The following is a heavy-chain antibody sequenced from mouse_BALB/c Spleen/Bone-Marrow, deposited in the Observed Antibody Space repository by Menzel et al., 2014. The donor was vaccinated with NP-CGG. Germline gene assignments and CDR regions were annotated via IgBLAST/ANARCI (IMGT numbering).Heavy chain of an antibody. CDR3: ARRGTGVDY. V-gene: IGHV1-63*02. D-gene: IGHD4-1*01. J-gene: IGHJ2*01. CDR2: IYPGGGYT. Sequence: VKLVESGAELVRPGASVKISCKASGCTFTNYWLGWVKQRPGHGLEWIGDIYPGGGYTNYNEKFKGKATLTADTSSSTAYMQLSSLTSEDSAVYFCARRGTGVDYWGQGTTLTVSS. CDR1: GCTFTNYW.